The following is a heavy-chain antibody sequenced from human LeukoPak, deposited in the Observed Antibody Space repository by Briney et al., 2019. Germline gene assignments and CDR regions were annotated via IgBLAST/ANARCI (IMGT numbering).Heavy chain of an antibody. CDR3: ARSPTDFWSGYRSEYYYYYYMDV. Sequence: SVKVSCKASGGTFSSYAISWVRQAPGQGLEWMGGIIPIFGTANYAQKFQGRVTITTDESTSTAYMELSSLRSEDAAVYYCARSPTDFWSGYRSEYYYYYYMDVWGKGTTVTVSS. J-gene: IGHJ6*03. CDR1: GGTFSSYA. D-gene: IGHD3-3*01. CDR2: IIPIFGTA. V-gene: IGHV1-69*05.